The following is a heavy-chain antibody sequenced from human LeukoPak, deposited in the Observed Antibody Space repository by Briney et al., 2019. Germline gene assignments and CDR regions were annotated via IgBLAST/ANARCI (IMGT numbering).Heavy chain of an antibody. CDR2: ISYDGSNK. CDR1: GFTFSSYG. D-gene: IGHD3-9*01. Sequence: PGGSLRLSCAASGFTFSSYGMHWVRQAPGKGLEWVAVISYDGSNKYYADSVKGRFTISRDNSKNTLYLQMNSLRAEDTAVYYCAKGRPGSYYDILTGYYKEDYFDYWGRGTLVTVSS. V-gene: IGHV3-30*18. CDR3: AKGRPGSYYDILTGYYKEDYFDY. J-gene: IGHJ4*02.